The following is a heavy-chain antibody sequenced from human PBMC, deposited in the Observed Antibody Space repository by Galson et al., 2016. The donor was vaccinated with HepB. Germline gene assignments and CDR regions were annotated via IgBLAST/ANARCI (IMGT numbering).Heavy chain of an antibody. D-gene: IGHD3-10*01. Sequence: SLRLSCAVSAGTFKNYAMNCGRQAPGKGLEWVAATSGSGGRTFYEDSVRGRFTISRDNSKNTLFLRMNSVGVEDTAVYFCAKSGFFGELDKWGQGTLVTVSS. V-gene: IGHV3-23*01. CDR2: TSGSGGRT. J-gene: IGHJ4*02. CDR1: AGTFKNYA. CDR3: AKSGFFGELDK.